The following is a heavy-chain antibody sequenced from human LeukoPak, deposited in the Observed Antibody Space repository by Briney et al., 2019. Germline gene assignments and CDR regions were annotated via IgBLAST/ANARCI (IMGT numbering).Heavy chain of an antibody. V-gene: IGHV3-64*01. J-gene: IGHJ1*01. D-gene: IGHD3-22*01. CDR1: GFTFRSYG. Sequence: GSLRLSCAASGFTFRSYGMHWVSQAPGKGLEYVSAISSNGGRTYYASSVKGRFTISRDNSRNTLYLQMGSLRAEDMAVYYCATYYYDSGGFHFHHWGQGTLVTVSS. CDR3: ATYYYDSGGFHFHH. CDR2: ISSNGGRT.